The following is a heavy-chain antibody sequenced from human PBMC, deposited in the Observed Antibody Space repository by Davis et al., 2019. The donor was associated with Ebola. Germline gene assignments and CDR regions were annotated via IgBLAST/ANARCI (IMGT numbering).Heavy chain of an antibody. D-gene: IGHD6-19*01. Sequence: MPGGSLRLSCAVSGGSISSSNWWSWVRQPPGKGLEWIGEIYHSGSTNYNPSLKTRVTISVDTSKNQFSLKLSSVTAADTAVYYCARVRLGWFDPWGQGTLVTVSS. CDR3: ARVRLGWFDP. CDR2: IYHSGST. CDR1: GGSISSSNW. V-gene: IGHV4-4*02. J-gene: IGHJ5*02.